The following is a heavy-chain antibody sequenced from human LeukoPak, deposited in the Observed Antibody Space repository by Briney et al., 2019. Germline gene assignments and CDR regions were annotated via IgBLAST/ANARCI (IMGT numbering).Heavy chain of an antibody. V-gene: IGHV4-4*09. J-gene: IGHJ3*02. D-gene: IGHD2-2*01. Sequence: SETLSLTCTVSGSISGYYWSWIRQPPGKGLEWIGYIYTSGSTNYNPSLESRVTLSVDTSKNQFSLDLSSVTAADTAVYYCARQKCTSASCLTKNAFDIWGQGTMVTVSS. CDR2: IYTSGST. CDR1: GSISGYY. CDR3: ARQKCTSASCLTKNAFDI.